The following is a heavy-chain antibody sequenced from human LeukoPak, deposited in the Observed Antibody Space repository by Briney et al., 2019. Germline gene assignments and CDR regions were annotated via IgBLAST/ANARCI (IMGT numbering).Heavy chain of an antibody. CDR2: ISYDGSNK. D-gene: IGHD2-15*01. CDR1: GFTFSSYA. J-gene: IGHJ4*02. Sequence: GGSLTLSCPASGFTFSSYAMHWVRQAAGNGLEWVAAISYDGSNKYHADSVRRRITISRDNSSNTLYLQMSSLRAEDAAVYYCARDGGRYWGQGTLVTVSS. CDR3: ARDGGRY. V-gene: IGHV3-30-3*01.